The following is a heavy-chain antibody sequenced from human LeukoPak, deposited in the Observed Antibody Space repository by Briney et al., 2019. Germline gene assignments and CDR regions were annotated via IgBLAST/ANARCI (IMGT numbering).Heavy chain of an antibody. J-gene: IGHJ4*02. D-gene: IGHD3-3*01. CDR2: IYYSGST. Sequence: SSETLSLTCTVSGGSISSSSYYWGWIRQPPGKGLEWIGSIYYSGSTYYNPSLKSRVTISVDTSKNQFSLKLSSVTAADTAVYYCARAYYDFWSGYSYYFDYWGQGTLVTVSS. V-gene: IGHV4-39*07. CDR1: GGSISSSSYY. CDR3: ARAYYDFWSGYSYYFDY.